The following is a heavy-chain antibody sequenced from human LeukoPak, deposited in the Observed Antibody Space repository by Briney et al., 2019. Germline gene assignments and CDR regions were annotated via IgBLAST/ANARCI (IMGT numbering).Heavy chain of an antibody. CDR1: GGSIGSSSYY. J-gene: IGHJ5*02. CDR3: ARRLGLFYGSGSYWNNWFDP. CDR2: IYYSGST. D-gene: IGHD3-10*01. V-gene: IGHV4-39*01. Sequence: SETLSLTCTVSGGSIGSSSYYWGWTRQPPGKGLEWIGNIYYSGSTYHNPSLKSRVTISVDTSKNQFSLKLSSVTAADTAVYYCARRLGLFYGSGSYWNNWFDPWGQGTLVTVSS.